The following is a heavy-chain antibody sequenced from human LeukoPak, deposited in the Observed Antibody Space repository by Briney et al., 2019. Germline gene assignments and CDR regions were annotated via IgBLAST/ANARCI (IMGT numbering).Heavy chain of an antibody. Sequence: GGSLRLSCAASGFTFSSYGMHWVRQAPGKGLEWVAVIWYDGSNKYYADSVKGRFTISRDNSKNTLYLQMNSLRAEDTAVYYCARHQFPVTTPDSKGMDVWGQGTTVTVSS. J-gene: IGHJ6*02. CDR1: GFTFSSYG. V-gene: IGHV3-33*01. D-gene: IGHD4-17*01. CDR2: IWYDGSNK. CDR3: ARHQFPVTTPDSKGMDV.